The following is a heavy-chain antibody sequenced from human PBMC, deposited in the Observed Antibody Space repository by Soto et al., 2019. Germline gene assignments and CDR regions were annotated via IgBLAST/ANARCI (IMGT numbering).Heavy chain of an antibody. V-gene: IGHV4-34*01. J-gene: IGHJ5*02. CDR2: INHSGST. Sequence: ETLSLTCAVYGGSFSGYYWTWIRQPPGTGLEWIGEINHSGSTNYNPLLKSRVTISVDTPRNQFSLKLSSVTAADTAVYFCARTYYYRSGTYFAWFDPWGQGTLVTVSS. D-gene: IGHD3-10*01. CDR3: ARTYYYRSGTYFAWFDP. CDR1: GGSFSGYY.